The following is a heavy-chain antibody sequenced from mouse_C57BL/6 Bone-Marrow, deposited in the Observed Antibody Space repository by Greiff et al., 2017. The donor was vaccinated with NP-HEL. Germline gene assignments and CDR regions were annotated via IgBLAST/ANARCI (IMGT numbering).Heavy chain of an antibody. D-gene: IGHD2-10*01. CDR2: ISSGGDYI. Sequence: DVHLVESGEGLVKPGGSLKLSCAASGFTFSSHAMSWVRQTPEKRLEWVAYISSGGDYIYYADTVKGRFTISRDNARNTLYLQMSSLKSEDTAMYYCTRDPYPYAMDYWGQGTSVTVSS. CDR3: TRDPYPYAMDY. CDR1: GFTFSSHA. V-gene: IGHV5-9-1*02. J-gene: IGHJ4*01.